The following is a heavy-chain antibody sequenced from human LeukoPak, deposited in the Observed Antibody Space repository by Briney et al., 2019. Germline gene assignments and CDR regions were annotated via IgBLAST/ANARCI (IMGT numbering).Heavy chain of an antibody. CDR2: ISYDGSNK. CDR1: GFTFSSYA. D-gene: IGHD6-19*01. CDR3: AKDWGSSGWYNYFDP. Sequence: PGGSLRLSCAASGFTFSSYAMHWVRQAPGKGLEWVAVISYDGSNKYYADSVKGRFTISRGNSKNTLYLQMDSLRTEDTAVYYCAKDWGSSGWYNYFDPWGQGTLVTVSS. V-gene: IGHV3-30-3*01. J-gene: IGHJ5*02.